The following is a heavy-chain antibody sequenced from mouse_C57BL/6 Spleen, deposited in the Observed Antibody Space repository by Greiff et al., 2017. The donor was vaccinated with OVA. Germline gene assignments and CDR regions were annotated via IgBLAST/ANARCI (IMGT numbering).Heavy chain of an antibody. D-gene: IGHD2-4*01. Sequence: EVQVVESGGGLVQPGGSLKLSCAASGFTFSDYYMYWVRQTPEKRLEWVAYISNGGGSTYYPDTVKGRFTISRDNAKNTLYLQMSRLKSEDTAMYYCARQYDYSFDHWGQGTTLTVSS. J-gene: IGHJ2*01. CDR1: GFTFSDYY. CDR3: ARQYDYSFDH. CDR2: ISNGGGST. V-gene: IGHV5-12*01.